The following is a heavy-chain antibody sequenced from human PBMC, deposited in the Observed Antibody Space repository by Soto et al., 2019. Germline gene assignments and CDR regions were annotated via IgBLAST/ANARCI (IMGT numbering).Heavy chain of an antibody. J-gene: IGHJ3*02. Sequence: SETLSLTCTVSGGSISSYYWSWIRQPPGKGLEWIGYIYYSGSTNYNPSLKSRVTISVDTSKNQFSLKLSSVTAADTAVYYCARQQLEDAFDIWGQGTMVAVSS. D-gene: IGHD6-6*01. V-gene: IGHV4-59*08. CDR3: ARQQLEDAFDI. CDR2: IYYSGST. CDR1: GGSISSYY.